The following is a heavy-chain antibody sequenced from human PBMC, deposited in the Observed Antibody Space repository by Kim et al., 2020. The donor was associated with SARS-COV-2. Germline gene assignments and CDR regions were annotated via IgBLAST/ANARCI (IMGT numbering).Heavy chain of an antibody. CDR3: ARASYHYDSSGFDFDY. V-gene: IGHV1-46*01. J-gene: IGHJ4*02. Sequence: KFQGRVTMTRDTSTSTVYMELSSVRSEDTAVYYCARASYHYDSSGFDFDYWGQGTLVTVSS. D-gene: IGHD3-22*01.